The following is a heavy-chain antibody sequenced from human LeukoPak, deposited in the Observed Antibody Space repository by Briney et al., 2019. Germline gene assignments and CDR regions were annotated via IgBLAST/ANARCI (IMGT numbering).Heavy chain of an antibody. Sequence: PGGSLRLSCAASGFTFSSYGMHWVRQAPGKGLEWVAFMRYDGSNTYYGDSVKGRFTISRDNSKNTLYLQMNSLRAEDTAVYYCARVVLRFLEWSETNWFDPWGQGTLVTVSS. D-gene: IGHD3-3*01. CDR3: ARVVLRFLEWSETNWFDP. J-gene: IGHJ5*02. V-gene: IGHV3-30*02. CDR2: MRYDGSNT. CDR1: GFTFSSYG.